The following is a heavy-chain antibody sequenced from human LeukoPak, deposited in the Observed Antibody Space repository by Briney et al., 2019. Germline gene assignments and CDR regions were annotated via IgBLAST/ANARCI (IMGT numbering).Heavy chain of an antibody. J-gene: IGHJ4*02. Sequence: SGPALVKPSQTLTLTCTFSGFPLTTTGMRVSWIRQPPGKALEWPARIDWDDDKFYSTSLRTRLTISKDTSRNQVVLRMTNMDPVDTATYYCALSGPLDYWGQGTLVTVSS. CDR3: ALSGPLDY. CDR2: IDWDDDK. V-gene: IGHV2-70*04. D-gene: IGHD1-26*01. CDR1: GFPLTTTGMR.